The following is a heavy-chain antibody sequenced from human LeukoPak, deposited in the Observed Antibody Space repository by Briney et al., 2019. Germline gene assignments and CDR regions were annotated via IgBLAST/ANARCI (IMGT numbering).Heavy chain of an antibody. CDR2: IKQDGSEK. J-gene: IGHJ5*02. CDR3: ASAYCSGGSCYGGNWFDP. CDR1: GFTFSSYW. D-gene: IGHD2-15*01. Sequence: GGSLRLSCAASGFTFSSYWMSWVRQAPGKGLEWVANIKQDGSEKYYVDSVKGRFTISRDNARNSLYLQMNTLRAEDTAVYYCASAYCSGGSCYGGNWFDPWGQGTLVTVSS. V-gene: IGHV3-7*03.